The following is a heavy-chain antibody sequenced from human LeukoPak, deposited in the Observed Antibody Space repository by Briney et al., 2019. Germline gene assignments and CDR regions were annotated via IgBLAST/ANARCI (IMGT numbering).Heavy chain of an antibody. Sequence: GASLVISCKGSGYIFTSYWISWVRQLPGKGLEWMGRIDPSDSYTNYSPSFQGHVTISADKSISTAYLQWSSLKASDTAMYYCALGRSQLRYFDWLLWSYWGQGTLVTVSS. J-gene: IGHJ4*02. V-gene: IGHV5-10-1*01. CDR3: ALGRSQLRYFDWLLWSY. CDR1: GYIFTSYW. CDR2: IDPSDSYT. D-gene: IGHD3-9*01.